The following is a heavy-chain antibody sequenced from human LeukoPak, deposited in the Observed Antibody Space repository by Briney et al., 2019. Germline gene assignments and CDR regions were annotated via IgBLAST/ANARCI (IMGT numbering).Heavy chain of an antibody. CDR3: AKDASRYCSGGSCYYYGMDV. V-gene: IGHV3-30*18. CDR2: ISYDGSNK. CDR1: GFTFSSYG. D-gene: IGHD2-15*01. Sequence: GWSLRLSCAASGFTFSSYGMHWVRQAPGKGLEWVAVISYDGSNKYYADSVKGRFTISRDNSKNTLYLQMNSLRAEDTAVYHCAKDASRYCSGGSCYYYGMDVWGKGTTVTVSS. J-gene: IGHJ6*04.